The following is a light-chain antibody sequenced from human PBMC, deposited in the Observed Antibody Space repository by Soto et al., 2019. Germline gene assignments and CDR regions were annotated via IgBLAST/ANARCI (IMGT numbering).Light chain of an antibody. Sequence: DIQMTQSPSSLSASVGDRVTITCRASQSISDYLNWFQQKPGKAPNLLISAASTVQSGVPSRFSGSGSGTDFTLTISSLQPEDFAIYYCQQSYGTPFTFGPGTKVDIK. CDR2: AAS. J-gene: IGKJ3*01. CDR1: QSISDY. CDR3: QQSYGTPFT. V-gene: IGKV1-39*01.